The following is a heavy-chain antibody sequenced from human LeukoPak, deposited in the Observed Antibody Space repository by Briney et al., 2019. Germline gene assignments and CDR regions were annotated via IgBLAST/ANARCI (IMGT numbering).Heavy chain of an antibody. V-gene: IGHV1-2*02. CDR2: INPNNGGT. CDR3: AASSGSGAFDI. CDR1: GYTFTSYG. D-gene: IGHD6-19*01. Sequence: ASVKVSCKASGYTFTSYGISWVRQAPGQGLEWMGWINPNNGGTNYAQKFQGRVTMTRDTSISTAYMELSRLRSDDTAVYYCAASSGSGAFDIWGQGTMVTVSS. J-gene: IGHJ3*02.